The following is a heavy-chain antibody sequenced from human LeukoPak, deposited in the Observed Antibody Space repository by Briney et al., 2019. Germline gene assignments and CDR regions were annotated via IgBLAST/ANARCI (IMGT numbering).Heavy chain of an antibody. CDR3: ARDRDSSGWYETWSGYYYYYYYYMDV. CDR1: GFTFDDYG. V-gene: IGHV3-20*04. Sequence: PGGSLRLSCAASGFTFDDYGMSWVRQAPGKGLEWVSGINWNGGSTGYADSVKGRFTISRDNAKNSLYLQMNSLRAEDTALYYCARDRDSSGWYETWSGYYYYYYYYMDVWGKGTTVTVSS. J-gene: IGHJ6*03. D-gene: IGHD6-19*01. CDR2: INWNGGST.